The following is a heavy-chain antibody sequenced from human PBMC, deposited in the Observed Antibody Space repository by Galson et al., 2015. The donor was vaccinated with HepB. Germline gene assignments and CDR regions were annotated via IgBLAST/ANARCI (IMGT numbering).Heavy chain of an antibody. CDR1: GFTFDDYA. J-gene: IGHJ4*02. CDR2: ISWNSGSI. V-gene: IGHV3-9*01. Sequence: SLRLSCAAPGFTFDDYAMHWVRQAPGKGLEWVSGISWNSGSIGYADSVKGRFTISRDNAKNSLYLQMNSLRAEDTALYYCAKGDYGDYLGYFDYWGQGTLVTVSS. CDR3: AKGDYGDYLGYFDY. D-gene: IGHD4-17*01.